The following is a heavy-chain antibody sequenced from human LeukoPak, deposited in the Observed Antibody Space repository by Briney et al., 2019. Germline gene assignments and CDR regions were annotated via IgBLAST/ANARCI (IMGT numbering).Heavy chain of an antibody. CDR1: GFTFSKYG. J-gene: IGHJ4*02. V-gene: IGHV3-33*01. CDR3: AREWGLIAVAGGPGY. Sequence: PGESLRLSCAASGFTFSKYGMHWVRQAPGKGLEWVALIWYDGQNKYYADSVKGRFNISRDNSKSTLFLQMNDLRAEDTALYFCAREWGLIAVAGGPGYWGQGTPVTVSS. CDR2: IWYDGQNK. D-gene: IGHD6-19*01.